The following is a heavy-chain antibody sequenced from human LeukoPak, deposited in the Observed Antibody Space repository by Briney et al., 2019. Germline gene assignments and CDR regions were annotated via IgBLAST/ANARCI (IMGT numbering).Heavy chain of an antibody. Sequence: ASVKVSCKASGYTFTSYDINWVRQATGQGLEWMGWMNPNSGNTGYAQKFQGRVIITRNTSISTAYMELSSLRSEDTAVYYCARHLAIADDAFDIWGQGTMVTVSS. CDR1: GYTFTSYD. V-gene: IGHV1-8*03. D-gene: IGHD6-13*01. CDR3: ARHLAIADDAFDI. J-gene: IGHJ3*02. CDR2: MNPNSGNT.